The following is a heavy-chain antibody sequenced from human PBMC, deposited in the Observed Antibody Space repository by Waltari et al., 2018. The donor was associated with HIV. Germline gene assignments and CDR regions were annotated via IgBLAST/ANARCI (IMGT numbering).Heavy chain of an antibody. Sequence: QVQLVQSGAEVKKPGSSVKVSCKASGGTFSSYAISGVRQAPGQGLEWMGGIIPIFGTANYAQKFQGRVTITADESTSTAYMELSSLRSEDTAVYYCARGSAGYCSSTSCYLLDVWGQGTTVTVSS. J-gene: IGHJ6*02. V-gene: IGHV1-69*01. CDR3: ARGSAGYCSSTSCYLLDV. CDR2: IIPIFGTA. D-gene: IGHD2-2*01. CDR1: GGTFSSYA.